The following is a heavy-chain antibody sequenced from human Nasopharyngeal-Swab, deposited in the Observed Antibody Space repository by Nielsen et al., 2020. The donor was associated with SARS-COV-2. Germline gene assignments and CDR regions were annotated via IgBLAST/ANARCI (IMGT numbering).Heavy chain of an antibody. D-gene: IGHD3-10*01. V-gene: IGHV3-9*01. CDR2: ISWNSGSI. CDR3: AKDTFHYYGDYYGMDV. Sequence: SLKISCAASGFTFYDYAMHWVRQAPGKGLEWVSGISWNSGSIGYADSVKGRFTISRDNAKNSLYLQMNSLRAEDTALYYCAKDTFHYYGDYYGMDVWGQGTTVTVSS. CDR1: GFTFYDYA. J-gene: IGHJ6*02.